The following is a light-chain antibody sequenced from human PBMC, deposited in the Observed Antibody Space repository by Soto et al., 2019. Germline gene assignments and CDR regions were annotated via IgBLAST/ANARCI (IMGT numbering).Light chain of an antibody. V-gene: IGLV2-14*01. CDR2: GVT. CDR3: SSYTKTNTLVL. CDR1: SSDVGGYNY. Sequence: QSALTQPASVSGSPGQSITISCTGTSSDVGGYNYVSWYQQHPGKAPKLMIYGVTNRPSGVSNRFSGSKSGNTASLTISGLQAEDEADYFCSSYTKTNTLVLFGGGTKLTVL. J-gene: IGLJ2*01.